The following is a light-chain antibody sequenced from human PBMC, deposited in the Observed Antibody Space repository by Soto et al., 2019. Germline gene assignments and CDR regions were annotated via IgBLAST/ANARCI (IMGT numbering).Light chain of an antibody. J-gene: IGKJ1*01. V-gene: IGKV1-39*01. CDR2: AAS. Sequence: DIQMTQSPSSLSASVGHRFTITCRASQSISSYLNWYQHKPGKAPKLLIYAASSLQTGVPSRFSGSRSGTDFALTISSLQPDDFATYYCQQTDSFPRTFGHGTKVDIK. CDR3: QQTDSFPRT. CDR1: QSISSY.